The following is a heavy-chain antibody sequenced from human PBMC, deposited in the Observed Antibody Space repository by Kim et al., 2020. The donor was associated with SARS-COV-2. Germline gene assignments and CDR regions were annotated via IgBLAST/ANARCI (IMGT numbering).Heavy chain of an antibody. D-gene: IGHD6-19*01. CDR3: ARSAQLFYYYGMDV. V-gene: IGHV5-51*01. Sequence: GESLKISCKGSGYSFTSNWIGWVRQMPGKDLEWMGIIYPGDSETRYSPSFQGQVTISADKSISTAYLQWSSLKASDTAIYYCARSAQLFYYYGMDVWGQGTTVTVSS. J-gene: IGHJ6*02. CDR1: GYSFTSNW. CDR2: IYPGDSET.